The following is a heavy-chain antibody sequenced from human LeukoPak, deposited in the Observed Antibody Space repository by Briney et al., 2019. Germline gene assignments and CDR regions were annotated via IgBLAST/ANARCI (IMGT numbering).Heavy chain of an antibody. CDR3: AKDGSDIVVVVAAMDGDYFDY. D-gene: IGHD2-15*01. V-gene: IGHV3-23*01. Sequence: GGSLRLSCAASGFTFSSYGMSWVRQAPGKGLEWVSAISGSGGSTYYADSVKGRFTISRDNSKNTLYLQMNSLRAEDTAVYYCAKDGSDIVVVVAAMDGDYFDYWGQGTLVTVSS. J-gene: IGHJ4*02. CDR2: ISGSGGST. CDR1: GFTFSSYG.